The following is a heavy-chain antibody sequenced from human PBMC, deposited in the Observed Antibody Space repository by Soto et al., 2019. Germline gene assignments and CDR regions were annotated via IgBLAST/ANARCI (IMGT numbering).Heavy chain of an antibody. D-gene: IGHD3-3*01. CDR2: INHSGST. J-gene: IGHJ6*03. CDR3: AREGLIRFTRRYYDFWSGPYYYYYMDV. CDR1: GGSFSGYY. V-gene: IGHV4-34*01. Sequence: PSETLSLTCAVYGGSFSGYYWSLLRQPPGKGLEWIGEINHSGSTNYNPSLKSRVTISVDTSKNQFSLKLSSVTAADTAVYCCAREGLIRFTRRYYDFWSGPYYYYYMDVWGKGTTVTVSS.